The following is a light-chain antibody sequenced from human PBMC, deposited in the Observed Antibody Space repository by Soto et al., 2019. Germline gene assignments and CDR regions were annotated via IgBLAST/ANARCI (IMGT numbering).Light chain of an antibody. J-gene: IGLJ1*01. V-gene: IGLV1-40*01. Sequence: QSALTQPPSVSGAPGQRVTISCTGSSSNIGAGYDVHWYQQLPGTAPKLLIYGNSNRPSGVPDRFSGSKSGTSASLAITGLQAEDEADYYCQSYDSSLSDPYVFGTGTKVTVL. CDR3: QSYDSSLSDPYV. CDR2: GNS. CDR1: SSNIGAGYD.